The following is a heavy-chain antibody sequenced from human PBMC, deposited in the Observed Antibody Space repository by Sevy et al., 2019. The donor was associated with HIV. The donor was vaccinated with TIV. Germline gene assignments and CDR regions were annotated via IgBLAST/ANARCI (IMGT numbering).Heavy chain of an antibody. J-gene: IGHJ4*02. V-gene: IGHV3-53*01. CDR1: GFTVSSNY. D-gene: IGHD3-22*01. Sequence: GGSLRLSCAASGFTVSSNYMSWVRQAPGKGLEWVSVIYSGGSTYYADSVKGRFTISRENSKNTLYLQMNSLRAEDTAVYYCARITTSSGYYFDYWGQGTLVTVSS. CDR3: ARITTSSGYYFDY. CDR2: IYSGGST.